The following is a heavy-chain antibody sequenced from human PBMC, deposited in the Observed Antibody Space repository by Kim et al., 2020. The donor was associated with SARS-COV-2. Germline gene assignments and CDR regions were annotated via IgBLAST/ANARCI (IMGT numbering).Heavy chain of an antibody. CDR1: GFTFSSYA. CDR2: ISGSGGST. CDR3: AKLGLGELHREGGFDY. J-gene: IGHJ4*02. Sequence: GGSLRLSCAASGFTFSSYAMSWVRQAPGKGLEWVSAISGSGGSTYYADSVKVRFTISRDNSKNTLYLQMNSLRAEDTAVYYCAKLGLGELHREGGFDYWGQGTLVTVSS. V-gene: IGHV3-23*01. D-gene: IGHD1-26*01.